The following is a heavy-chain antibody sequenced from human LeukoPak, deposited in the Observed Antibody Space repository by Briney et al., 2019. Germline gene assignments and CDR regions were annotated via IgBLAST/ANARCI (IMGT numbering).Heavy chain of an antibody. CDR1: GGSISSSSYD. CDR2: IYSGGST. V-gene: IGHV4-39*01. CDR3: ARYSRSGSCGCENAFDI. Sequence: KTSETLSLTCTVSGGSISSSSYDWDWIRQSPGKGLEWIGNIYSGGSTYYTPSLKSRVTISVDTSKNQFSLKLSSVTAADTAIYFCARYSRSGSCGCENAFDIWGQGTMVTVSS. D-gene: IGHD5-12*01. J-gene: IGHJ3*02.